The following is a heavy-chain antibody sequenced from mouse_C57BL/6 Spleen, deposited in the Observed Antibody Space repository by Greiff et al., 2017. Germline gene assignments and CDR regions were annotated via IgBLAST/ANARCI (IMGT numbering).Heavy chain of an antibody. Sequence: VQLQQSVAELVRPGASVKLSCIASGFNIKNTYMHWVKQRPEQGLEWIGRIDPANGNTKYAPKFQGKATITADTSSHTAYLQLSSLPSEDTAIYYCARERDYYGSSLDYWGQGTTLTVSS. J-gene: IGHJ2*01. D-gene: IGHD1-1*01. V-gene: IGHV14-3*01. CDR3: ARERDYYGSSLDY. CDR2: IDPANGNT. CDR1: GFNIKNTY.